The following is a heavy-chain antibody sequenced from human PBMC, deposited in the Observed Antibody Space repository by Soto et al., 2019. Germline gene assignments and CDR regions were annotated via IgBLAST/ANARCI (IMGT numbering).Heavy chain of an antibody. D-gene: IGHD3-10*01. CDR3: ARGGSGEPRAYYFDY. V-gene: IGHV3-30-3*01. CDR1: GFTFSIYA. CDR2: ISYDGSNK. J-gene: IGHJ4*02. Sequence: GGSLRLSCAASGFTFSIYAMHWVRHAPGKGLEWVAVISYDGSNKYYADSVKGRFTISRDNSKNTLYLQMNSLRAEDTAVYYCARGGSGEPRAYYFDYWGQGTLVTVSS.